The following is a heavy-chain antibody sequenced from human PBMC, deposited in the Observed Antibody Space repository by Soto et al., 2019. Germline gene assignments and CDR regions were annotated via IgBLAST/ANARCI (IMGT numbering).Heavy chain of an antibody. Sequence: QVQLQESGPGLVKPSQTLSLTCTVASGSNSSGDYYWSWIRQPPGRGLEWIGYIYHTGRDYYEPSLKSRATISRDTSKNQCSLKLNSVTAADTAVYYCARSMVRGGWFDPWGQGTLVTVSS. V-gene: IGHV4-30-4*01. CDR3: ARSMVRGGWFDP. J-gene: IGHJ5*02. CDR2: IYHTGRD. CDR1: SGSNSSGDYY. D-gene: IGHD3-10*01.